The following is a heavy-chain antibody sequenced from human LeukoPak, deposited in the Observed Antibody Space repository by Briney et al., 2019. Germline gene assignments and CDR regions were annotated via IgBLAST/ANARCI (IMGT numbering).Heavy chain of an antibody. CDR1: GYTFTNFG. CDR2: ISTTNGDT. Sequence: ASVKVSCKASGYTFTNFGISWVRQAPGQGLEYMGWISTTNGDTNYALKVQGRVTMTTDASTTTATMELRNLRSDDSGVYYCARDTVRFAPSHPQRAAFDAWGQGTMVTVSS. CDR3: ARDTVRFAPSHPQRAAFDA. V-gene: IGHV1-18*01. D-gene: IGHD3-3*01. J-gene: IGHJ3*01.